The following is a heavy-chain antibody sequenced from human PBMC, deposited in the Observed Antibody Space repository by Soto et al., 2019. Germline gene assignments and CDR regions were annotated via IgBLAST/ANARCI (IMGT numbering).Heavy chain of an antibody. CDR1: GDSIRSSTYQ. CDR2: AYYSEST. Sequence: SETLSLTCTVSGDSIRSSTYQWGWIRQPPGRGLEWIGSAYYSESTYYNPSLKSRVTIPVDTSKNQFSLKVNSVTAADTAVYYCVRHRTWKVDYWGQGTLVTVSS. D-gene: IGHD1-1*01. CDR3: VRHRTWKVDY. V-gene: IGHV4-39*01. J-gene: IGHJ4*02.